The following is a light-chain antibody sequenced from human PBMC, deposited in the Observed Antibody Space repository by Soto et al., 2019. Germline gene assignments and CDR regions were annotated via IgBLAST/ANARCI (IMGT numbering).Light chain of an antibody. J-gene: IGKJ1*01. CDR2: GAS. V-gene: IGKV3-15*01. Sequence: EIVMTQSPATLSVSPGERATLSCRASQSVGSTLAWYQQRPGQSPRLLIYGASTRATGIPARFSGSGSGAEFTLTISSLQPDDFATYYCQHYNSYSEAFGQGTKVDIK. CDR3: QHYNSYSEA. CDR1: QSVGST.